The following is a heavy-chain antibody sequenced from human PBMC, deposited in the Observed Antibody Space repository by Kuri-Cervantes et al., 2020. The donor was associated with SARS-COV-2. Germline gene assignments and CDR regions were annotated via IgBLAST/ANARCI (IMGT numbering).Heavy chain of an antibody. Sequence: SETLSLTCTVSGGSVSSGSYYWSWIRQPPGKGLEWIGYIYYSGSTNYNPSLKSRVTISVDTSKNQFSLKLSSVTAADTAVYYCASFGGGGSDGGFDPWGQGTLVTVSS. J-gene: IGHJ5*02. CDR3: ASFGGGGSDGGFDP. CDR1: GGSVSSGSYY. CDR2: IYYSGST. V-gene: IGHV4-61*01. D-gene: IGHD3-16*01.